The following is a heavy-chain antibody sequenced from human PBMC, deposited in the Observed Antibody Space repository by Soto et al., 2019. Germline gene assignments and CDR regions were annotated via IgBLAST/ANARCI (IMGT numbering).Heavy chain of an antibody. CDR2: TYYRSKWYN. J-gene: IGHJ5*02. CDR1: GDSVSSDSAA. CDR3: ARDPNNWFDP. Sequence: SPPLSLTCAISGDSVSSDSAAWNWIRQSPSRGLEWLGRTYYRSKWYNDFALSVKSRITVSPDTSKNQFSLQLKSVTPEDTAVYYCARDPNNWFDPWGQGTLVTVSS. V-gene: IGHV6-1*01.